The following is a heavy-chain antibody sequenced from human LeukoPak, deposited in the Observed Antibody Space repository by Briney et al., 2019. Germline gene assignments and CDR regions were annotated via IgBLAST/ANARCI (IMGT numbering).Heavy chain of an antibody. CDR2: IYYSGST. J-gene: IGHJ4*02. Sequence: SETLSLTCTVSGGSISSSSYYWGWIRQPPGKGLEWIGSIYYSGSTYYNPSLKSRVTISVDTSKNQFSLKLSSVTAADTAVYYCARRVRMVRGATRSFDYWGQGTLVTVSS. CDR1: GGSISSSSYY. D-gene: IGHD3-10*01. CDR3: ARRVRMVRGATRSFDY. V-gene: IGHV4-39*01.